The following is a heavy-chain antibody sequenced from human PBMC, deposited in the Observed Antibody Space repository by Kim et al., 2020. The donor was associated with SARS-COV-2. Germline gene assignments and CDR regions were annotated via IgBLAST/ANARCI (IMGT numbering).Heavy chain of an antibody. CDR3: ARVEGGQWLYFDY. V-gene: IGHV3-48*03. D-gene: IGHD6-19*01. Sequence: YAESVKDRFTISRDNAKNSLYLQMNSLRAEDTAVYYCARVEGGQWLYFDYWGQGTLVTVSS. J-gene: IGHJ4*02.